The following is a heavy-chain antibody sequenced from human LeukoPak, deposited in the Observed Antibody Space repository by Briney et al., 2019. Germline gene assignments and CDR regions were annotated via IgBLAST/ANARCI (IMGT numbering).Heavy chain of an antibody. V-gene: IGHV1-8*01. CDR3: ASGYCSSTSCYTSKYYYYGMTS. Sequence: ASVKVSCKASGYTFTSYDINWVRQATGQGLEWMGWMNPNSGNTGYAQKFQGRVTMTRNTSISTAYMELSSLRSEDTAVYHCASGYCSSTSCYTSKYYYYGMTSGAKGPRSPSP. J-gene: IGHJ6*02. CDR1: GYTFTSYD. D-gene: IGHD2-2*02. CDR2: MNPNSGNT.